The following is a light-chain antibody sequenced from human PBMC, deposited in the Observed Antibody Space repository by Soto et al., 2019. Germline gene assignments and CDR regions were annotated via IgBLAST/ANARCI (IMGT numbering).Light chain of an antibody. Sequence: ETVLTQSPATLSLSPGERATLSCRASQSVSSYLAWYQQKPGQAPRLLIYDASNRATGIPARFSGSGSGTDFTLTISSLEPADFAVYYCQQRSNWPGTFGPGTKVGIK. V-gene: IGKV3-11*01. CDR1: QSVSSY. CDR2: DAS. J-gene: IGKJ3*01. CDR3: QQRSNWPGT.